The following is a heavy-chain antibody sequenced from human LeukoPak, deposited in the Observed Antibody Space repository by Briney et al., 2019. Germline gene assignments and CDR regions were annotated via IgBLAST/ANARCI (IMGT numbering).Heavy chain of an antibody. V-gene: IGHV1-46*01. D-gene: IGHD1-26*01. J-gene: IGHJ4*02. CDR3: ARRVGTTRTAFDN. CDR1: GYTFTSYS. Sequence: GASVKVSCKASGYTFTSYSVHWVRQAPGQGLEWMATINPSVGSAIYAQKFQGRVTVTSDTSTSAVFMELTSLTSDDTAVYYRARRVGTTRTAFDNWGQGTLVTVSS. CDR2: INPSVGSA.